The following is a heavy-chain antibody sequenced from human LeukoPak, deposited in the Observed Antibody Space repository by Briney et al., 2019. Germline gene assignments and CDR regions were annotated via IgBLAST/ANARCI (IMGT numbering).Heavy chain of an antibody. Sequence: GGSLRLSCVGSGFTFRSHAMSWVRQAPEKGLEFVSGIYENGGTTYYADSVKGRFSISRDNSKNTLYLQMDSLRGEDTAVYYCAKDFRISYSAHFDYWGQGALVTVSS. CDR3: AKDFRISYSAHFDY. D-gene: IGHD2-21*01. CDR2: IYENGGTT. V-gene: IGHV3-23*01. J-gene: IGHJ4*02. CDR1: GFTFRSHA.